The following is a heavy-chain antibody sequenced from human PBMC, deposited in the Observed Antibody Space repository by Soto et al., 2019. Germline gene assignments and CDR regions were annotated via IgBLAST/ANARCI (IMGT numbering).Heavy chain of an antibody. D-gene: IGHD6-13*01. CDR1: GFTFSSYG. J-gene: IGHJ6*02. V-gene: IGHV3-33*01. CDR3: ARDSLAAADPYYYYGMDV. Sequence: GGSLRLSCEASGFTFSSYGMHWVRQAPGKGLEWVAVIWYDGSNKYYADSVKGRFTISRDNSKNTLYLQMNSLRAEDTAVYYCARDSLAAADPYYYYGMDVWGQGTTVTVSS. CDR2: IWYDGSNK.